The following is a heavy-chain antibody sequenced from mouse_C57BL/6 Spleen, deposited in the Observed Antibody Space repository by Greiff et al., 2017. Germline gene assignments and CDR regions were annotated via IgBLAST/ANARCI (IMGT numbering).Heavy chain of an antibody. CDR2: IYPSDSET. V-gene: IGHV1-61*01. Sequence: QVQLQQPGAELVRPGSSVKLSCKASGYTFTSYWMDWVKQRPGQGLEWIGNIYPSDSETHYNQKFKDKATLTVDKSSSTAYMQLSSLTSEDSAVYYCARYGDYGAWFAYWGQGTLVTVSA. D-gene: IGHD2-4*01. CDR1: GYTFTSYW. J-gene: IGHJ3*01. CDR3: ARYGDYGAWFAY.